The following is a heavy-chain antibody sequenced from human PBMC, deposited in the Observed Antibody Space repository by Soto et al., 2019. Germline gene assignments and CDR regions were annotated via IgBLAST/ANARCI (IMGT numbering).Heavy chain of an antibody. CDR1: GFTFGSYW. CDR2: IDSDGSST. V-gene: IGHV3-74*01. CDR3: ARGRPYGMDV. Sequence: GGSLRLSCAASGFTFGSYWMNWVRQAPGEGLVWVSRIDSDGSSTTYADSVKGRFPTSRDNAKNTLYLQMSSLRVEDTAVYYCARGRPYGMDVWGQGTTVTVSS. J-gene: IGHJ6*02.